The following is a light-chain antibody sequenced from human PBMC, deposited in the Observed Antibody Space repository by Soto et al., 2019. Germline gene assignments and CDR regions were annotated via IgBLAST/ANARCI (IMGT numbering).Light chain of an antibody. Sequence: DIQMTQSPSSLSASVGDRVTITCRASQGIGNDLGWFQQKPGKAPKPLIYAASSLQSGVPSRFSGSGSGTEFTLTISSLQPEDVATYYCLQHTTYPWTFGRGTKVEIK. CDR3: LQHTTYPWT. CDR1: QGIGND. J-gene: IGKJ1*01. V-gene: IGKV1-17*01. CDR2: AAS.